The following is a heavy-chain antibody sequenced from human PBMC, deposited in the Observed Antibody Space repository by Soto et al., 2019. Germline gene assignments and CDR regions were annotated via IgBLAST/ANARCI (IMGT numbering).Heavy chain of an antibody. CDR1: GGSISSSNW. V-gene: IGHV4-4*02. CDR2: IYHSGST. Sequence: QVQLQESGPGLVKHSGTLSLTCAVSGGSISSSNWWSWVRQPPGKGLEWIGEIYHSGSTNYNPSLKGRVTISVDKSKNQCSLKLSSVTAADTAVYYCARVLGNDAFDIWGQGTMLTVSS. J-gene: IGHJ3*02. CDR3: ARVLGNDAFDI. D-gene: IGHD3-3*02.